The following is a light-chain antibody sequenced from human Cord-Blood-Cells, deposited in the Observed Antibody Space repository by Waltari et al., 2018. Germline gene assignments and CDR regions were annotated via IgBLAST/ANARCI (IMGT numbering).Light chain of an antibody. CDR3: QQYNSYTIT. Sequence: DSQMTQSPSTLSAHVGDRVTITCRASQSISSWLAWYQQKPGKAPKLLIYDASSLESAVPSRFSGSGSGTEFTLTISSLQPDDFATYYCQQYNSYTITFGQGTRLEIK. CDR2: DAS. V-gene: IGKV1-5*01. J-gene: IGKJ5*01. CDR1: QSISSW.